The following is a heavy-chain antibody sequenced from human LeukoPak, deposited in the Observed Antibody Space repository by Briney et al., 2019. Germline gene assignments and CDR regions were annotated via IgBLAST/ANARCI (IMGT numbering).Heavy chain of an antibody. Sequence: GESLKISCKASGYSFTTYWIGWVRQAPGKGLEWMGIIYPADSSTEYSPSFQGQVTISVDKSVNTAYLQWSRLKASDTATYYCARSSSGYSNWGQGTLVTVSS. CDR1: GYSFTTYW. D-gene: IGHD3-22*01. V-gene: IGHV5-51*01. CDR2: IYPADSST. J-gene: IGHJ4*02. CDR3: ARSSSGYSN.